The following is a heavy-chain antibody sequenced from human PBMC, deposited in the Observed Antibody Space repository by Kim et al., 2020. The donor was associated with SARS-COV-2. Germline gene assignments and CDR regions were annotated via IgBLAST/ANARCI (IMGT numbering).Heavy chain of an antibody. CDR1: GFNFTAYG. Sequence: GGSLRLSCAVSGFNFTAYGMHWVRQAPGKGLEWVGFIWYDVNDRGNDHYIDSVKGRFTMSRDSSRNTLYLQMRSLRVEDTAIYYCARDGVDGLWEGLDIWGRGTVVTVSS. V-gene: IGHV3-33*01. CDR2: IWYDVNDRGND. J-gene: IGHJ3*02. CDR3: ARDGVDGLWEGLDI. D-gene: IGHD3-3*01.